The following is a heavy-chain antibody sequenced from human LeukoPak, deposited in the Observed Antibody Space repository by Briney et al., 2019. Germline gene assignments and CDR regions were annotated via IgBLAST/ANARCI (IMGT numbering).Heavy chain of an antibody. J-gene: IGHJ4*02. V-gene: IGHV3-23*01. CDR3: AKDSSIMITFGGVIVIGELDY. D-gene: IGHD3-16*02. CDR1: GFTFSTYD. CDR2: ISGSGGST. Sequence: PGGSLRLSCAASGFTFSTYDMNWVRQAPGKGLEWVSVISGSGGSTNHADSVKGRFTISRDNSKNTLYLQMNSLRDEDTAVYYCAKDSSIMITFGGVIVIGELDYWGQGTLVTVSS.